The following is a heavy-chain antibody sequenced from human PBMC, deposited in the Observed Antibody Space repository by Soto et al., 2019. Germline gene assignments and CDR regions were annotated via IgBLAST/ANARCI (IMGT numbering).Heavy chain of an antibody. CDR1: GFTFSIYA. CDR2: ISGSGGST. CDR3: AKCSPRYSSGLKAYYFDY. J-gene: IGHJ4*02. Sequence: GGSLRLSCAASGFTFSIYAMSWVRQAPGKGLEWVSVISGSGGSTYYADSVKGRFTISRDNSKNTLYLQMNSLRAEGTAVYYCAKCSPRYSSGLKAYYFDYWGQGTLVTVSS. D-gene: IGHD6-19*01. V-gene: IGHV3-23*01.